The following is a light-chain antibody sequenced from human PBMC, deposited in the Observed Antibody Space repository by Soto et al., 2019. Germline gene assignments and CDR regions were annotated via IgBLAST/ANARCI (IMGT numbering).Light chain of an antibody. CDR3: QHLHGYPRT. CDR1: QGISNN. J-gene: IGKJ1*01. V-gene: IGKV1-9*01. Sequence: DIQLTQSPSFLSASVGDRVTITCRASQGISNNLAWLQQKPGKAPNLLIYSASTLQGEVPSRCSGSGSGTEFTLTISSLQPEDFATYYCQHLHGYPRTFRQGTKVEIK. CDR2: SAS.